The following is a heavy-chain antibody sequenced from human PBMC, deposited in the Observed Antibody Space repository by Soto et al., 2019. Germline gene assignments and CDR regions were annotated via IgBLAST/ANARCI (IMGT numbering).Heavy chain of an antibody. CDR3: ARHDCISSSCYYYYYYGMDV. CDR2: IIPIFGTV. D-gene: IGHD2-2*01. CDR1: GGTFSSYA. J-gene: IGHJ6*02. V-gene: IGHV1-69*12. Sequence: QVQLVQSGAEVKKPGSSVKVSCKASGGTFSSYAISWVRQAPGQGLEWMGGIIPIFGTVNYAQKFQGRVTITADESTSTAYMELSRLRSEDTAVYYGARHDCISSSCYYYYYYGMDVWGQGTTVTVSS.